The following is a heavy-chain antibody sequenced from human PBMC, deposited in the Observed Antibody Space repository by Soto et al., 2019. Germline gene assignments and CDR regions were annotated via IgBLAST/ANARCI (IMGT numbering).Heavy chain of an antibody. CDR3: ARSTVSPCSWFDP. Sequence: QVRLVQSGAEVKKPGASVTVSCKASGYTFTSYAMHWVRQAPGQRLEWKGWINAGNGNTKYSQKIQGRVTITKDTSASTTYMELSSLRSEDTAVYYGARSTVSPCSWFDPWGQGTLVTVSS. CDR1: GYTFTSYA. V-gene: IGHV1-3*01. J-gene: IGHJ5*02. CDR2: INAGNGNT. D-gene: IGHD4-4*01.